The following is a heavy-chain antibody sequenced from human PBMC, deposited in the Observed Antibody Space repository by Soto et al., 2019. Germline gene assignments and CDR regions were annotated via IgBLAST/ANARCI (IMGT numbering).Heavy chain of an antibody. CDR3: ARKVSWSTGRPALGCFDR. Sequence: EVQLLDSGGGLVQPGGSLRLSCAASGFTFSGYALTWVRQAPGKGLEWVSAISGGGDATFYADSVKGRFTISRDNSKNTLYLQMNTLRAEDTAVYYCARKVSWSTGRPALGCFDRWGRGNLVTVSS. CDR2: ISGGGDAT. D-gene: IGHD2-15*01. CDR1: GFTFSGYA. V-gene: IGHV3-23*01. J-gene: IGHJ2*01.